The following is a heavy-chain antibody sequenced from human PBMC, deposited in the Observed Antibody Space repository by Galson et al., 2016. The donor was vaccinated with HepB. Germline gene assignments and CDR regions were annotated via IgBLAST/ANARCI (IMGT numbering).Heavy chain of an antibody. J-gene: IGHJ4*02. CDR2: ISGSGDT. CDR1: GFTFSRYE. D-gene: IGHD3-9*01. V-gene: IGHV3-48*03. Sequence: SLRLSCAASGFTFSRYEMRWVRQAPGKGLEWVAGISGSGDTKFAASVKGRFAISRDNAKNSLYLQMNSLRAEDTAVYYCAREPVRLDDLLTGPPKNPDYWGQGTLVTVSS. CDR3: AREPVRLDDLLTGPPKNPDY.